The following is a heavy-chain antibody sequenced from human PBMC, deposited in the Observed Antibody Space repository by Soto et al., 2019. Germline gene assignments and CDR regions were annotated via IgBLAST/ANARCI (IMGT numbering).Heavy chain of an antibody. CDR2: IKQDGSEK. J-gene: IGHJ5*02. CDR3: AVDCGGDCYANNWFDP. V-gene: IGHV3-7*01. D-gene: IGHD2-21*01. CDR1: GFTFSNYW. Sequence: EVQLVESGGGLVQPGGSLRLSCAASGFTFSNYWMSWVRQAPGKGLEWVANIKQDGSEKNYVDSVKGRFTISRDNAKNSLYLQMNSLSAEDTAVYYCAVDCGGDCYANNWFDPWGQGTLVTVSS.